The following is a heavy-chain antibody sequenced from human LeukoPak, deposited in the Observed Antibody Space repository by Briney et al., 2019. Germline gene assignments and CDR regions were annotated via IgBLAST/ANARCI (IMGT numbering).Heavy chain of an antibody. J-gene: IGHJ6*03. CDR2: INHSGST. CDR3: ARYYYGSGSYLNYYYYYMDV. CDR1: GGSFSGYY. V-gene: IGHV4-34*01. D-gene: IGHD3-10*01. Sequence: SSETLSLTCAVYGGSFSGYYWSWIRQPPGKGLEWIGEINHSGSTNYNPSLKSRVTISVDTSKNQFSLKLSSVTAADTAVYYCARYYYGSGSYLNYYYYYMDVWGKGTTVTVSS.